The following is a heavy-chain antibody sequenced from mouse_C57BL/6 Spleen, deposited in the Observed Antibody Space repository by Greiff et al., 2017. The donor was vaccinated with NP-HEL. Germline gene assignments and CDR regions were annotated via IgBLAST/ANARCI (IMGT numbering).Heavy chain of an antibody. CDR2: IYPGDGDT. J-gene: IGHJ4*01. V-gene: IGHV1-82*01. CDR3: ARDHYYGSMEENYYAMDY. D-gene: IGHD1-1*01. CDR1: GYAFSSSW. Sequence: QVQLQQSGPELVKPGASVKISCKASGYAFSSSWMNWVKQRPGKGLEWIGRIYPGDGDTNYNGKFKGKATLTADKSSSTAYMQLSSLTSEDSAVYFCARDHYYGSMEENYYAMDYWGQGTSVTVSS.